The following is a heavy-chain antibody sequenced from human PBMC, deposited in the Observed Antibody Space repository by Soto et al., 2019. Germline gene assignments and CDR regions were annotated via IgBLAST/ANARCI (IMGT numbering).Heavy chain of an antibody. CDR1: GFTFSSYA. D-gene: IGHD5-18*01. V-gene: IGHV3-23*01. J-gene: IGHJ5*02. CDR3: GKVMVKKWFDP. Sequence: GVSLRLSCSASGFTFSSYAMSWVRQAPGKGLEWVSAISGSGGSTYYADSVKGRFTISRDNSKNTLYLQMNSLRADDTAVYYCGKVMVKKWFDPWGPVTLVTVSS. CDR2: ISGSGGST.